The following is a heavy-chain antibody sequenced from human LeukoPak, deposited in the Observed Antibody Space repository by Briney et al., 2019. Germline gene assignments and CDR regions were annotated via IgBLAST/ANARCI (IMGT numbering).Heavy chain of an antibody. CDR1: GYTFTSYY. CDR3: ARDLRYSSGWPGGY. CDR2: INPNSGGT. D-gene: IGHD6-19*01. V-gene: IGHV1-2*06. Sequence: ASVKVSCKASGYTFTSYYMHWVRQAPGQGLEWMGRINPNSGGTNYAQKFQGRVTMTRDTSISTAYMELSRLRSDDTAVYYCARDLRYSSGWPGGYWGQGTLVTVSS. J-gene: IGHJ4*02.